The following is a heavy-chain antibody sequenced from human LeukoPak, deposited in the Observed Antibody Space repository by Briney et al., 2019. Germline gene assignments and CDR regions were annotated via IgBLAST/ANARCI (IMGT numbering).Heavy chain of an antibody. J-gene: IGHJ5*02. V-gene: IGHV1-46*01. CDR3: AGDQAAAGTVNVWFDP. CDR1: GYTFTSYY. D-gene: IGHD6-13*01. Sequence: ASVKVSCKASGYTFTSYYMHWVRQAPGQGLEWMGIINPSGGSTSYAQKFQGRVTMTRDTPTSTVYMELSSLRSEDTAVYYCAGDQAAAGTVNVWFDPWGQGTLVTVSS. CDR2: INPSGGST.